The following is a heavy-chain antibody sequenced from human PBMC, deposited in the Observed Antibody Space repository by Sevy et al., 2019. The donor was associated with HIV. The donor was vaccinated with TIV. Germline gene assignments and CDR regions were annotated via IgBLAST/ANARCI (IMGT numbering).Heavy chain of an antibody. Sequence: GGCLRLSCAASGFTFSNYNINWVRQAPGKGLEWVSFITSSGNTIYYADSVEGRFTISRDNARNSLYLQMNSLRAEDTAVYYCARESLYSNYVDYWGQGTLVTVSS. CDR1: GFTFSNYN. J-gene: IGHJ4*02. CDR2: ITSSGNTI. CDR3: ARESLYSNYVDY. V-gene: IGHV3-48*01. D-gene: IGHD4-4*01.